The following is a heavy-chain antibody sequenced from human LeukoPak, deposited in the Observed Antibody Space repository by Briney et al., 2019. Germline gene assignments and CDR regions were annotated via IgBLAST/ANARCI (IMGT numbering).Heavy chain of an antibody. CDR2: ISYDGDNE. CDR3: ARVRGGRSWYYYGMDV. V-gene: IGHV3-30-3*01. Sequence: QTGGSLRLSCAASGFTFSNFAMHWVRQAPGKGLEWVAVISYDGDNEYYADSVKGQFTISRDNSKDRLYLQMNSLRTEDTAMYYCARVRGGRSWYYYGMDVWGRGTTVTVSS. D-gene: IGHD3-16*01. J-gene: IGHJ6*02. CDR1: GFTFSNFA.